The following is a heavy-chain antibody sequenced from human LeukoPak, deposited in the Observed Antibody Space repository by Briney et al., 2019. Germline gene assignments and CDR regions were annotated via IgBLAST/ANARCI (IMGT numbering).Heavy chain of an antibody. CDR1: GYAFTSYG. Sequence: PSVNPSCKPSGYAFTSYGISWVRQAPGQGLEWMGWISAYNGNTNYAQKLQGRLSMSTDTSTGIAYMHLRSLTPDETALYYCARAGTTVTGGDAFDIWGQGTMVIVSA. D-gene: IGHD1-1*01. J-gene: IGHJ3*02. V-gene: IGHV1-18*01. CDR2: ISAYNGNT. CDR3: ARAGTTVTGGDAFDI.